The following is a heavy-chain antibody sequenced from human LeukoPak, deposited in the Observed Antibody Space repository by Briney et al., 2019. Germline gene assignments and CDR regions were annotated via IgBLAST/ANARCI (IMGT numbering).Heavy chain of an antibody. V-gene: IGHV1-46*01. CDR1: GYTFTSYY. D-gene: IGHD2-2*01. CDR2: INPSGGST. Sequence: ASVKVSCKASGYTFTSYYMHWVRQAPGQGLEWMGIINPSGGSTSYAQKFQGRVTMTRDTSTSTVYMELSGLRSEDTAVYYCARDGIVVVPAANWFDPWGQGTLVTVSS. CDR3: ARDGIVVVPAANWFDP. J-gene: IGHJ5*02.